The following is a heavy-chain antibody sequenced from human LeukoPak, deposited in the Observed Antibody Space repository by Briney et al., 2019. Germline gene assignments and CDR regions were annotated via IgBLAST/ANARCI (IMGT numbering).Heavy chain of an antibody. Sequence: GGSLRLSCAASGFTFSSYAMSWARQAPGKGLEWVSAVSGSGGSTYYADSVKGRFPISRDNSKNTLYLQMNSLRAEDTAVYYCAKSSGGGNNWFDPWGQGTLVTVSS. D-gene: IGHD2-15*01. V-gene: IGHV3-23*01. J-gene: IGHJ5*02. CDR3: AKSSGGGNNWFDP. CDR1: GFTFSSYA. CDR2: VSGSGGST.